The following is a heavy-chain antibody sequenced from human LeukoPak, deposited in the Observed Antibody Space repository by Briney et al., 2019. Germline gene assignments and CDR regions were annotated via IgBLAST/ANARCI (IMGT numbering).Heavy chain of an antibody. J-gene: IGHJ3*02. CDR2: ISAYNGNT. CDR3: AGGSSSWRGPAAFDI. V-gene: IGHV1-18*01. CDR1: GYTFTSYG. D-gene: IGHD6-13*01. Sequence: GASVKVSCKASGYTFTSYGSSWVRQAPGQGLEWMGWISAYNGNTNYARKLQGRVTMTTDTSTSTAYMELRSLRSDDTAVYYCAGGSSSWRGPAAFDIWGQGTMVTVSS.